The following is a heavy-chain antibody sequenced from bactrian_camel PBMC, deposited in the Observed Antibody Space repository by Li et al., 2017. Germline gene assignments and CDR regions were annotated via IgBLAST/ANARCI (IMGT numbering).Heavy chain of an antibody. V-gene: IGHV3S40*01. CDR3: ASAVEP. J-gene: IGHJ6*01. Sequence: DVQLVESGGGLVQPGGSLRLSCAASGFSFSSYAMIWVRQAPGKGLEWVSTINSGGGSTYYADSVKGRFAISRDSAKNTVSLQMNNLKSGDTALYYCASAVEPWVQGTQVTVS. CDR2: INSGGGST. CDR1: GFSFSSYA.